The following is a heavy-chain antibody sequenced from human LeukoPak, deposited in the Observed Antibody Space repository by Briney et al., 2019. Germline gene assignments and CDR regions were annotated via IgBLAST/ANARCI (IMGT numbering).Heavy chain of an antibody. CDR3: AIRAVADDDNWGFDP. CDR1: GGSISSSSYY. CDR2: IYYSGST. J-gene: IGHJ5*02. D-gene: IGHD6-19*01. Sequence: TSETLSLTCTVSGGSISSSSYYWGWIRQPPGKGLEWIGSIYYSGSTYYNPSLKSRVTISVDTSKNQFSLKLSSVTAADTAVYYCAIRAVADDDNWGFDPWGQGTLVTVSS. V-gene: IGHV4-39*07.